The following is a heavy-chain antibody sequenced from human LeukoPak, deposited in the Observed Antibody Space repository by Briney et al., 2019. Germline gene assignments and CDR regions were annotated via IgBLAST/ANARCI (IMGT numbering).Heavy chain of an antibody. Sequence: SETLSLTCTVSGGSISSYYWSWIRQPAGKGLEWIGRIYTSGSTNYNPSLKSRVTMSVDTSKNQFSLKLSSVTAADTAVYYCATWETGSYYYYMDVWGKGTTVTVSS. V-gene: IGHV4-4*07. CDR3: ATWETGSYYYYMDV. J-gene: IGHJ6*03. CDR2: IYTSGST. D-gene: IGHD1-1*01. CDR1: GGSISSYY.